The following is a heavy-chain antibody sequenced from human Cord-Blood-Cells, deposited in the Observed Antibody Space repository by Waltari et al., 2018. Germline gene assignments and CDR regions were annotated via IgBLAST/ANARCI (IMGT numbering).Heavy chain of an antibody. CDR3: ARGGGSSANWYFDL. CDR2: IYYSGST. D-gene: IGHD6-6*01. V-gene: IGHV4-30-4*01. J-gene: IGHJ2*01. Sequence: QVQLQESGPGLVKPSQTLSLTCTVSGGSISSGDYYWSWIRQPPGKGLEWIGYIYYSGSTYYTPSRKSRVTISVDTSKNQFSLKLSSVTAADTAVYYCARGGGSSANWYFDLWGRGTLVTVSS. CDR1: GGSISSGDYY.